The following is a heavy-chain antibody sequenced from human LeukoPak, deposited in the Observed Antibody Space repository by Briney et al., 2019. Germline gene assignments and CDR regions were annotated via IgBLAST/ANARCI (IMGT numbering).Heavy chain of an antibody. Sequence: GGPLRLSCAASGFIFDDYTMHWVRQAPGKGLEWVSLFSWDGGSKYYADSVKGRFTISRDNSKNTLYLQMNSLRAEDTAVYYCAKSAGSSGWFYYFDYWGQGTLVTVSS. V-gene: IGHV3-43*01. D-gene: IGHD6-19*01. CDR1: GFIFDDYT. CDR2: FSWDGGSK. CDR3: AKSAGSSGWFYYFDY. J-gene: IGHJ4*02.